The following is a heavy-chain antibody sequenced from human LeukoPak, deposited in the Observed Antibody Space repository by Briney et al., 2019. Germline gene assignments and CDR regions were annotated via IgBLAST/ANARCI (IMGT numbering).Heavy chain of an antibody. D-gene: IGHD3-3*01. CDR3: ARGAVRYDFWSGYYTRWFDP. CDR2: INHSGST. V-gene: IGHV4-34*01. CDR1: GGSFSGYY. Sequence: PSETLSLTCAAYGGSFSGYYWSWIRQPPGKGLEWIGEINHSGSTNYNPSLKSRVTISVDTSKNQFSLKLSSVTAADTAVYYCARGAVRYDFWSGYYTRWFDPWGQGTLVTVSS. J-gene: IGHJ5*02.